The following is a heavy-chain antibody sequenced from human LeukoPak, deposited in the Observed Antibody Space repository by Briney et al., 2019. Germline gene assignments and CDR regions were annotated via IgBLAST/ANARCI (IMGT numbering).Heavy chain of an antibody. CDR3: AGDKWLVLDY. Sequence: SETLTLTCNASGGPINNYYWGWLRQSPGKGLEWIASVYYSGSTDYNPPLMKRVTISLDKSNNQSPLLLSSVPAADTAADYFAGDKWLVLDYWGQGILATVSS. J-gene: IGHJ4*02. D-gene: IGHD6-19*01. CDR1: GGPINNYY. CDR2: VYYSGST. V-gene: IGHV4-59*01.